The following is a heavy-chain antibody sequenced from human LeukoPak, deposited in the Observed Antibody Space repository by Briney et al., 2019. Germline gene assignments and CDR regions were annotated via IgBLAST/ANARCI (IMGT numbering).Heavy chain of an antibody. Sequence: PSETLSLTCTVSGGSISSYYWSWIRQPPGKGLEWIGYIYYSGSTNYNPSLKSRVTISVDTSKNQFSLKLSSVTAADTAVYYCARVVYDSSGYYYSRSYYFDYWGQGTLVTVSS. CDR1: GGSISSYY. CDR2: IYYSGST. CDR3: ARVVYDSSGYYYSRSYYFDY. J-gene: IGHJ4*02. D-gene: IGHD3-22*01. V-gene: IGHV4-59*01.